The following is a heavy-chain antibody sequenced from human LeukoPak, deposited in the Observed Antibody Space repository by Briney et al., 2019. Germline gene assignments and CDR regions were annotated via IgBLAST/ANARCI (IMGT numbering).Heavy chain of an antibody. D-gene: IGHD3-10*01. CDR2: VFYTGRT. CDR3: ARGHRDMDY. CDR1: GGSISPDY. Sequence: PSETLSLTCSVSGGSISPDYWSWIRQPPGKGLEWIRYVFYTGRTNYTPSLKSRLTISVDTSNNHFSLTLTSVTAADTAVYFCARGHRDMDYWGQGTLVTVSS. V-gene: IGHV4-59*01. J-gene: IGHJ4*02.